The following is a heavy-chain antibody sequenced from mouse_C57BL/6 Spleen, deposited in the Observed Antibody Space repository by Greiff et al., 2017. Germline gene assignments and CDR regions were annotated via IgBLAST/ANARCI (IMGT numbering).Heavy chain of an antibody. V-gene: IGHV5-12*01. D-gene: IGHD2-10*01. Sequence: EVQLVESGGGLVQPGGSLKLSCAASGFTFSDYYMYWVRQTPEKRLEWVAYISNGGGSTYYPDTVKGRFPISRDNAKNTLYLQMSRLKSEDTAMYYCARQGLQGAMDYWGQGTSVTVSS. CDR2: ISNGGGST. CDR3: ARQGLQGAMDY. CDR1: GFTFSDYY. J-gene: IGHJ4*01.